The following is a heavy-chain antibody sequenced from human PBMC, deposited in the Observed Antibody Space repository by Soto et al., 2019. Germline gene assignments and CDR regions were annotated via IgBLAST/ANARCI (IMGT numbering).Heavy chain of an antibody. CDR3: AREVDGGNDY. Sequence: PGGSLRLSCAASGFTFSNYPMHWVRQAPGKGLEYVSAISGNGRSTYYADSVKGRFTISRDNSKNTLYLQMGSLRVEGMAVYYCAREVDGGNDYWGQGTLVTVSS. V-gene: IGHV3-64*02. J-gene: IGHJ4*02. D-gene: IGHD3-16*01. CDR2: ISGNGRST. CDR1: GFTFSNYP.